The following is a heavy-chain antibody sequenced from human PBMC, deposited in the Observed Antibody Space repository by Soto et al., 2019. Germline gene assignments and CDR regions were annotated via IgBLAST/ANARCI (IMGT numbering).Heavy chain of an antibody. D-gene: IGHD3-22*01. V-gene: IGHV1-69*13. CDR3: ARDHYDSSGYYSFRGYYYGMDV. Sequence: SVKVSCKASGGTFSSYAISWVRQAPGQGLEWMGGIIPIFGTANYAQKFQGRVTITADESTSTAYMELSSLRSEDTAVYYCARDHYDSSGYYSFRGYYYGMDVWGQGTTVTVSS. J-gene: IGHJ6*02. CDR2: IIPIFGTA. CDR1: GGTFSSYA.